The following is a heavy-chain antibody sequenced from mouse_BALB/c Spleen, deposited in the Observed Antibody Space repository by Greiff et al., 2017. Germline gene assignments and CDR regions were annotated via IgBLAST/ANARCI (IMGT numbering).Heavy chain of an antibody. Sequence: EVQVVESGGGLVQPGGSLKLSCAASGFTFSSYGMSWVRQTPDKRLELVATINSNGGSTYYPDSVKGRFTISRDNAKNTLYLQMSSLKSEDTAMYYCARHGLGYAMDYWGQGTSVTVSS. CDR1: GFTFSSYG. CDR2: INSNGGST. V-gene: IGHV5-6-3*01. J-gene: IGHJ4*01. CDR3: ARHGLGYAMDY.